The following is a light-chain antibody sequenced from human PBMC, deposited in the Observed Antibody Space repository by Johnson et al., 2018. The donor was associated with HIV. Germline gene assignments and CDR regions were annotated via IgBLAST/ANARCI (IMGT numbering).Light chain of an antibody. CDR3: GTWDSSLSPYV. CDR1: SSNIGNSY. Sequence: QSVLTQPPSVSAAPGQKVTISCSGSSSNIGNSYVSWYQQLPGTAPKLLIYDNNKRPSEIPDRFSGSKSGTSATLGITGLQTGDETDYYCGTWDSSLSPYVCGTGTKVTVL. J-gene: IGLJ1*01. CDR2: DNN. V-gene: IGLV1-51*01.